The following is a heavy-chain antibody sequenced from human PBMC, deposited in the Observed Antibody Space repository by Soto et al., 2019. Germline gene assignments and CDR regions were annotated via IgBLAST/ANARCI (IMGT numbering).Heavy chain of an antibody. J-gene: IGHJ4*02. V-gene: IGHV1-3*01. CDR1: GYTFTDYA. CDR2: IIPGNGNT. Sequence: ASVKVSCKASGYTFTDYAMHWVRQAPGQRLEWMGWIIPGNGNTGYSQKFQGRVTFISDTSASTAYVEVSRLSSEDTALYYCAREVQLGGYYFDYWGQGTLVTVSS. CDR3: AREVQLGGYYFDY. D-gene: IGHD3-16*01.